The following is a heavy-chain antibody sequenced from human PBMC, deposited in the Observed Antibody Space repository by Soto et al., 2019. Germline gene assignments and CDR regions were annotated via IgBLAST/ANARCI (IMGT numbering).Heavy chain of an antibody. CDR1: GFTVSDNY. D-gene: IGHD2-8*02. V-gene: IGHV3-53*01. CDR2: IYSGNST. J-gene: IGHJ4*01. CDR3: ASGRSLYWYAAIDY. Sequence: GGSLRLSCAASGFTVSDNYMSWVRQAPGKGLEWVSTIYSGNSTYYADSVKGRFTISRDNPKNTLYLQMNGLRAEDAAVYYCASGRSLYWYAAIDYWGHGTLVTVSS.